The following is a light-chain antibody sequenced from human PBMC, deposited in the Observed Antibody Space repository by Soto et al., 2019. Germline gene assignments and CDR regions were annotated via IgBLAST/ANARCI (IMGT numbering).Light chain of an antibody. J-gene: IGKJ4*01. CDR2: GAS. V-gene: IGKV3-20*01. Sequence: EIVMTQSPATLSVSPGERATLSCRTSQSVSSNLAWYQQKPGQAPRLLIYGASTRATGVPDRFSGSGSGTDFTLTINRLEPEDFAVYFCQQYGSSPLTFGGGTKVDIK. CDR1: QSVSSN. CDR3: QQYGSSPLT.